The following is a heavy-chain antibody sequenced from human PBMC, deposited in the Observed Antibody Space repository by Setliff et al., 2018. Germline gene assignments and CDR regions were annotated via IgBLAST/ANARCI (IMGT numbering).Heavy chain of an antibody. CDR3: ARDSVYSHAPYYYYDYGMDV. CDR2: ISGSGGSS. J-gene: IGHJ6*02. V-gene: IGHV3-23*01. D-gene: IGHD5-18*01. Sequence: PGESLKISCAASGFTFSTYAMNWVRQAPGKRLEWVSGISGSGGSSYYADSVKGRFTVSRHNAKNSLYLQMNSLRAEDTAVYYCARDSVYSHAPYYYYDYGMDVWGQGTTVTVSS. CDR1: GFTFSTYA.